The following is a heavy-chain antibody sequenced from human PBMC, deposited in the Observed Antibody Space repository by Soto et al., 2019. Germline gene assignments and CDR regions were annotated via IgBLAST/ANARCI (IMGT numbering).Heavy chain of an antibody. V-gene: IGHV3-30-3*01. Sequence: QVQLVESGGGVVQPGGSLRVSCAASGFTFSDYAMHWVRQAPGKGLEWVALISSDGLTEYYGDSVKGRFTISRDNSKNRLYLQMDSLSVEDTAMYHCVRKWYGELGEGWFDPWGQGTVVTVSS. CDR1: GFTFSDYA. J-gene: IGHJ5*02. CDR3: VRKWYGELGEGWFDP. D-gene: IGHD1-26*01. CDR2: ISSDGLTE.